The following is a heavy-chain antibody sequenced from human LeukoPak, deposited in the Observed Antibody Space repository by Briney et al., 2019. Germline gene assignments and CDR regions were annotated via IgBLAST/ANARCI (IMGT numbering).Heavy chain of an antibody. D-gene: IGHD3-10*01. CDR2: IIPILGIA. J-gene: IGHJ4*02. CDR3: ARDLRYYYGSGSLDD. CDR1: GGTFSSYA. Sequence: ASVKVSCKASGGTFSSYAISWVRQAPGQGLEWMGRIIPILGIANYAQKFQGRVTITADKSASTAYMELSSLRSEDTAVYYCARDLRYYYGSGSLDDWGQGTLVTVSS. V-gene: IGHV1-69*04.